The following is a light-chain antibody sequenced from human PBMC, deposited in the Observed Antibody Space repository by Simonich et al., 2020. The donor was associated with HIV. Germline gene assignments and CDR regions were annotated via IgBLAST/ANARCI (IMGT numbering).Light chain of an antibody. Sequence: DIQMTQSPSSLSASVGDRVTITCRANQGISNSLAWYQQKPGKAPKLLIYTASTLQSGVPSRFSGSGSGTDFTLTISRLQPEDSATYYCQQANSFPFTFGPGTKVEIK. J-gene: IGKJ3*01. V-gene: IGKV1-12*01. CDR1: QGISNS. CDR2: TAS. CDR3: QQANSFPFT.